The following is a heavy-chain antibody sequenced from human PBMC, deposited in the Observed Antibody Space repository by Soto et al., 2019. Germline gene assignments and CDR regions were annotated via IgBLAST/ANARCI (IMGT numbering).Heavy chain of an antibody. Sequence: ATISLTCAVSGGSFIGYYWSWIRQNPGEGLEWIGEINHSGSTNYNPSLKSRVTISVDTSKNQFSLKLSSVTAADTAVYYCARVAAYYDFWSGYYTRWFDPWGQGTLVTFS. CDR2: INHSGST. CDR3: ARVAAYYDFWSGYYTRWFDP. D-gene: IGHD3-3*01. CDR1: GGSFIGYY. V-gene: IGHV4-34*01. J-gene: IGHJ5*02.